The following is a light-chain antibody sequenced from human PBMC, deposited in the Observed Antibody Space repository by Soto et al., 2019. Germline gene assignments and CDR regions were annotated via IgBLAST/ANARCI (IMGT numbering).Light chain of an antibody. J-gene: IGKJ4*01. Sequence: EKVMTQSPATLSVSPGERATLSCRASQNVKTRLAWYQQKPGQTPRLLIYDAFTRATGIPPKFSGSASGTEFTLTISSLQSEDFAVYYCQQYDGSPHTFGGGTKLEIK. CDR3: QQYDGSPHT. CDR2: DAF. V-gene: IGKV3-15*01. CDR1: QNVKTR.